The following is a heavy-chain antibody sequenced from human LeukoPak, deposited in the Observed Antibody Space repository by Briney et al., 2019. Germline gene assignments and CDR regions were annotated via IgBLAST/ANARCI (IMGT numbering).Heavy chain of an antibody. CDR2: IYYSGST. D-gene: IGHD3-22*01. CDR1: GGSISSYY. J-gene: IGHJ4*02. V-gene: IGHV4-59*01. CDR3: ARVLTPSYDSSGYYYFDY. Sequence: SETLSLTCTVSGGSISSYYWSWIRQPPGRGLEWIGYIYYSGSTNYNPSLKSRVTISVDTSKNQFSLKLSSVTAADTAVYYCARVLTPSYDSSGYYYFDYWGQGTLVTVSS.